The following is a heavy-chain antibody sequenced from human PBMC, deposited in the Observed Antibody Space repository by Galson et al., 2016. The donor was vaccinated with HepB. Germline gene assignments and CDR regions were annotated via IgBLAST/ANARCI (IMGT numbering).Heavy chain of an antibody. V-gene: IGHV3-33*01. CDR3: ARDIGHDRTWQDCFDS. CDR2: VWSDGRNK. Sequence: SLRLSCAATGFTFTNHGIHWVRQASGEGLEWVAVVWSDGRNKYYADSVKGRFTISRDDSNNTVFLQMNSLRVEDTAVYYCARDIGHDRTWQDCFDSWGQGTLVTVSS. CDR1: GFTFTNHG. D-gene: IGHD2-15*01. J-gene: IGHJ4*02.